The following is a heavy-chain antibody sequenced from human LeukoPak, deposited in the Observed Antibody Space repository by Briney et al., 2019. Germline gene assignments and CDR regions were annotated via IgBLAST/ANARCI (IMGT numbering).Heavy chain of an antibody. J-gene: IGHJ3*02. CDR1: GGSFSGYY. V-gene: IGHV4-34*01. Sequence: NPSETLSLTCAVYGGSFSGYYWSWIRQPPGKGLEWIGEINHSGSTNYNPSLKSRVTISVDTSKNQFSLKLSSVTAADTAVYYRARGKDTAMGTAFDIWGQGTMVTVSS. CDR2: INHSGST. CDR3: ARGKDTAMGTAFDI. D-gene: IGHD5-18*01.